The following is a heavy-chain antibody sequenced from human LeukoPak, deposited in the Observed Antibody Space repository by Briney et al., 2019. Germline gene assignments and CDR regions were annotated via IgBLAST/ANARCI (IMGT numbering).Heavy chain of an antibody. Sequence: GGSLRLSCAASGFTFNTYTMNWVRQAPGKGLEWFSFINTKSKSIYYADSVKGRFTISRDNAKNSLYLQMNSLRAEDTALYYCVRDQNWAFDYWGQGTLVTVPS. CDR3: VRDQNWAFDY. CDR1: GFTFNTYT. V-gene: IGHV3-48*01. J-gene: IGHJ4*02. CDR2: INTKSKSI. D-gene: IGHD7-27*01.